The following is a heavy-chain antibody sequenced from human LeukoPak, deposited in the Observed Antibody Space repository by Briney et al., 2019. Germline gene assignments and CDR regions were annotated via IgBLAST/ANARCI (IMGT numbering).Heavy chain of an antibody. D-gene: IGHD3-22*01. J-gene: IGHJ4*02. CDR1: GGSISSGDYY. CDR3: ARENYYDSSGYS. CDR2: IYYSGST. Sequence: SETLSLTCTVSGGSISSGDYYWSWIRQPPGKGLEWIGYIYYSGSTYYNPSLKSRVTKSVDTSKNQFSLKLSSVTAADTAVYYCARENYYDSSGYSWGQGTLVTVSS. V-gene: IGHV4-30-4*01.